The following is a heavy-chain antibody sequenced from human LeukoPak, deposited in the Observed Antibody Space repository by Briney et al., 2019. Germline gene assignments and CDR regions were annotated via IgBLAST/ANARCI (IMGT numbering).Heavy chain of an antibody. Sequence: SETLSLTCAVYGGSFSGYYWSWIRQVPGKGLEWIGEVSHSGVTTYNPSLKSRVTISVDTSKNQFSLKLSSVTAADTAVYFCARGPYSYDSSGAFDIWGQGTMVTVSS. D-gene: IGHD3-22*01. CDR2: VSHSGVT. CDR3: ARGPYSYDSSGAFDI. V-gene: IGHV4-34*01. CDR1: GGSFSGYY. J-gene: IGHJ3*02.